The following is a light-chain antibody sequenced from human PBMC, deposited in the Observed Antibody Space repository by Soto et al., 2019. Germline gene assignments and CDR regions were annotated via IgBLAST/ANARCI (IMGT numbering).Light chain of an antibody. Sequence: EIVLTQSPATLSLSPGERATLSCRASQSVFRYLAWYQQKPGQAPRLLIYDASNRAAGIPARFSGSGSGTDFTLTISSLEPEDSAIYYCQQRYNWPPLTFGGGTKVEIK. CDR2: DAS. CDR1: QSVFRY. V-gene: IGKV3-11*01. J-gene: IGKJ4*01. CDR3: QQRYNWPPLT.